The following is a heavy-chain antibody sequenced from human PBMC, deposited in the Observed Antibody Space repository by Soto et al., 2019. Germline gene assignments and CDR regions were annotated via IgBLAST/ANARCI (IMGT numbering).Heavy chain of an antibody. J-gene: IGHJ6*02. CDR2: ISYDGSNK. Sequence: RLSCAASGFTFSAYGMHWVRQAPGKGLEWVAVISYDGSNKYYADSVKGRFTISRDNSKNTLYLQMNSLRAEDTAVYYCAKGKVITDYYYGMDVWGQGTTVTVSS. V-gene: IGHV3-30*18. D-gene: IGHD3-16*01. CDR1: GFTFSAYG. CDR3: AKGKVITDYYYGMDV.